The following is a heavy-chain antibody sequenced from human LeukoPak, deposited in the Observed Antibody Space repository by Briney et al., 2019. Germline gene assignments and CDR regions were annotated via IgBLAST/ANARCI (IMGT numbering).Heavy chain of an antibody. CDR3: ARVGSGWEKFDY. V-gene: IGHV3-74*01. CDR1: GFTFSSYW. CDR2: INSDGSST. J-gene: IGHJ4*02. D-gene: IGHD6-19*01. Sequence: GGSLRLSCAASGFTFSSYWIHWVRQAPGKGLVWVSRINSDGSSTTYADSVKGRFTVSRDNAKNTVYQQMNSLRAEDTAVYYCARVGSGWEKFDYWGQGTLVTVSS.